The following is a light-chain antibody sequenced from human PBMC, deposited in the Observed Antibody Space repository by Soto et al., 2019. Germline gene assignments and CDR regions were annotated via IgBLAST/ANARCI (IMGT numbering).Light chain of an antibody. J-gene: IGLJ2*01. CDR1: SSDVGGYNY. CDR2: EVS. Sequence: QSALTQPPSASGSPGQSVTICCTGTSSDVGGYNYVSWYQQHPGKAPKLMIYEVSQRPSGVPDRFSGSKSVNTASLTVAGLQAEDEADYYCSSYAGSNTYVVFGGGTKLTV. CDR3: SSYAGSNTYVV. V-gene: IGLV2-8*01.